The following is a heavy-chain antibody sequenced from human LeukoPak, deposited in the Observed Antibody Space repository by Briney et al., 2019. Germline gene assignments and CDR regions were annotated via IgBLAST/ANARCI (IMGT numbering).Heavy chain of an antibody. D-gene: IGHD6-13*01. CDR2: IYYTGNT. Sequence: SETLSLTYTVSGGSISDFYWSWIRQPPGKGLEWIGYIYYTGNTNYNPSLKSRITISLDTSKNRFSLRLTSVTAADTAVYYCARELGGSSWQSHYYYYYYMDVWGKGTTVTVSS. CDR1: GGSISDFY. V-gene: IGHV4-59*01. J-gene: IGHJ6*03. CDR3: ARELGGSSWQSHYYYYYYMDV.